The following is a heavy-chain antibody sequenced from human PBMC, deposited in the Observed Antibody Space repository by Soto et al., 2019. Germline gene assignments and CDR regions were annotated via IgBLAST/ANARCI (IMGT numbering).Heavy chain of an antibody. CDR1: GFTFDDYA. CDR2: ISWNSGSI. J-gene: IGHJ3*02. Sequence: EVQLVESGGGLVQPGRSLRLSCAASGFTFDDYAMHWVRQAPGKGLEWVSGISWNSGSIGYADSVKGRFTISRDNAKNSLYLQMISLRAEDTALYYCAALGAFDIWGQGTMVTVSS. CDR3: AALGAFDI. V-gene: IGHV3-9*01.